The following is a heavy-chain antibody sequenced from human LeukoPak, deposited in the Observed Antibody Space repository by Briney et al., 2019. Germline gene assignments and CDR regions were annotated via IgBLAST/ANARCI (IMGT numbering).Heavy chain of an antibody. J-gene: IGHJ4*02. V-gene: IGHV3-23*01. CDR1: GFTFSSYA. Sequence: GGSLRLSCAASGFTFSSYAMSWVRQAPGKGLEWVSVISGSGGSTYYADSVKGRFTISRDNSKNTLYLEMNRLRADDTAVYYCAKDTAQGYTFGTIEQDYWGQGTLVTVAS. CDR2: ISGSGGST. D-gene: IGHD5-12*01. CDR3: AKDTAQGYTFGTIEQDY.